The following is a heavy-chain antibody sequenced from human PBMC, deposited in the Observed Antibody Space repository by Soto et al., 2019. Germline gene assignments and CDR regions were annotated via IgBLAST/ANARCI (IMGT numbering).Heavy chain of an antibody. CDR2: IIPIFGTA. CDR3: ARDLDFLGYCSGGSCSWFDP. J-gene: IGHJ5*02. Sequence: QVQLVQSGAEVKKPGSSVKVSCKASGGTFSSYAISWVRQAPGQGLEWMGGIIPIFGTANYAQKFQGRVTITADESTSTAYMELSSLRSEDTAVYYCARDLDFLGYCSGGSCSWFDPWGQGTLVTVSS. D-gene: IGHD2-15*01. V-gene: IGHV1-69*12. CDR1: GGTFSSYA.